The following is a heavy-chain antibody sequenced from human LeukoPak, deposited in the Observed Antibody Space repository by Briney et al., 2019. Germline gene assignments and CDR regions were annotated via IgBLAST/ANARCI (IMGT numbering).Heavy chain of an antibody. Sequence: GGSLRLSCAASGFTFSSYGMSWVRQAPGKGLEWVSAISGSGGSTYYADSVKGRFTISRDNSKNTLYLQMNSLRAEDTAVYYCASRIVGTPDYFDYWGQGTLVTVSS. CDR2: ISGSGGST. J-gene: IGHJ4*02. CDR1: GFTFSSYG. V-gene: IGHV3-23*01. D-gene: IGHD1-26*01. CDR3: ASRIVGTPDYFDY.